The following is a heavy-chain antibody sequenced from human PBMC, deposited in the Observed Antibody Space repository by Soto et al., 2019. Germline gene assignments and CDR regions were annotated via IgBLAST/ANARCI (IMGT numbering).Heavy chain of an antibody. CDR1: GFTFDDYA. CDR3: AKDHSFWAAGPFDY. D-gene: IGHD6-13*01. CDR2: ISGSGGST. J-gene: IGHJ4*02. Sequence: GGSLRLSCAASGFTFDDYAMHWVRQAPGKGLEWVSGISGSGGSTYYADSVKGRFTISRDNSKNTLYLQMNSLRAEDTAVYYCAKDHSFWAAGPFDYWGQGTLVTSPQ. V-gene: IGHV3-23*01.